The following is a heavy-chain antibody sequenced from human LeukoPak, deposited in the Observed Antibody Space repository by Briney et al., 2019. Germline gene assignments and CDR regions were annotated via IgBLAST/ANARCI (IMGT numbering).Heavy chain of an antibody. Sequence: SETLSLTCTVSGGSIRNYYWTWIRQPPGKRLEWLGYIYYTGSTNYNPSLKSRITMSVDTSNYQFSLKLSSVTAADTAVYYCARSPVTTYWFFDYWGQGTLVTVSS. V-gene: IGHV4-59*01. D-gene: IGHD4-17*01. CDR1: GGSIRNYY. J-gene: IGHJ4*02. CDR3: ARSPVTTYWFFDY. CDR2: IYYTGST.